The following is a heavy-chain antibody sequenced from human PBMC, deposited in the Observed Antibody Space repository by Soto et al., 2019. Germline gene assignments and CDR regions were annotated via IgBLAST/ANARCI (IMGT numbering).Heavy chain of an antibody. J-gene: IGHJ4*02. CDR3: ATSTKALLWFGTFDY. V-gene: IGHV4-59*01. D-gene: IGHD3-10*01. CDR1: GGSISNY. Sequence: PSETLSLTCTVSGGSISNYWSWIRQPPGKGLEWIGYIYYSGSTNYNPSLKSRVTISLDTSKNQFSLKLSSVTAADTAVYYCATSTKALLWFGTFDYWGQGTLVTVSS. CDR2: IYYSGST.